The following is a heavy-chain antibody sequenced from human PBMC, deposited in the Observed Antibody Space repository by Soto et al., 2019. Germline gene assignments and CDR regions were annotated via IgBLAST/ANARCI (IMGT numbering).Heavy chain of an antibody. CDR1: GYTFTGYY. Sequence: QVQLVQSGAEVKKPGASVKVSCKASGYTFTGYYMHWMRQAPGQGLEWMGWINPNSGGTNYAQKFQGWVTITRDTSISTAYMELSRLRSDDTAVYYCARGRRYFDWLSPDAFDIWGQGTMVTVSS. D-gene: IGHD3-9*01. CDR3: ARGRRYFDWLSPDAFDI. CDR2: INPNSGGT. J-gene: IGHJ3*02. V-gene: IGHV1-2*04.